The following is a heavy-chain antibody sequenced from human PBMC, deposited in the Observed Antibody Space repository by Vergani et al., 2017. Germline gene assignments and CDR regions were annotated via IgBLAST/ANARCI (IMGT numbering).Heavy chain of an antibody. V-gene: IGHV4-4*03. CDR1: GDSFRSNKW. J-gene: IGHJ3*02. Sequence: QVQLQESGPGLVKPPGTLSLTCAVSGDSFRSNKWWTWVRQSPGKTLEWIGEISHSGSTNSNPSLKGRVTLSLDTSKNQFSLRLSSVTAADTAVYYCARDPKSYCSGGSCFSVWGAFDIWGRGTTVTVSS. D-gene: IGHD2-15*01. CDR3: ARDPKSYCSGGSCFSVWGAFDI. CDR2: ISHSGST.